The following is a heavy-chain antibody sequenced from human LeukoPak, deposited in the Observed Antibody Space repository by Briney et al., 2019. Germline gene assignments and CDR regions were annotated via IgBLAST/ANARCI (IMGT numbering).Heavy chain of an antibody. J-gene: IGHJ4*02. Sequence: GGSLRLSCAASGFTFSSYGMHWVRQAPGKGLEWVAVISYDGSNKYYADSVKGRFTISRDNSKNTLYLQMNSLRAEDTAVYYCAKDSGSYYFDYWGQGTLVTVSS. CDR2: ISYDGSNK. D-gene: IGHD1-26*01. V-gene: IGHV3-30*18. CDR3: AKDSGSYYFDY. CDR1: GFTFSSYG.